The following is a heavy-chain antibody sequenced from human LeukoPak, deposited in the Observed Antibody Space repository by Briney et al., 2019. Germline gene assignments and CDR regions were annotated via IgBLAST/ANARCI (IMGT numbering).Heavy chain of an antibody. V-gene: IGHV4-59*12. J-gene: IGHJ3*02. Sequence: SETLSLTCTVSGGSISSYYWSWIRQPPGKGLEWIGYIYYSGSTNYNPSLKSRVTISVDTSKNQFSLKLSSVTAADTAVYYCARDLRAIIVVVAAKTIDAFDIWGQGTMVTVSP. D-gene: IGHD2-15*01. CDR2: IYYSGST. CDR3: ARDLRAIIVVVAAKTIDAFDI. CDR1: GGSISSYY.